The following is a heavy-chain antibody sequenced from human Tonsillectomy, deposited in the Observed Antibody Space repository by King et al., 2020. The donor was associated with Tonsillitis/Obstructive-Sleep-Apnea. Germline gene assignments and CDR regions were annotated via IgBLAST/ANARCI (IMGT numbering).Heavy chain of an antibody. D-gene: IGHD2-21*01. J-gene: IGHJ4*02. Sequence: VQLVESGGGLVKPGGSLRLSCAASGFTFSSYNMNWVRQAPGKGLEWVSSISSSSSYIYYADSVKGRFTISRDNAKNSLYLQMNSLRAEDTAVYYCAAPYPCGGDCYLDYWGQGTLVTVSS. CDR1: GFTFSSYN. CDR2: ISSSSSYI. V-gene: IGHV3-21*01. CDR3: AAPYPCGGDCYLDY.